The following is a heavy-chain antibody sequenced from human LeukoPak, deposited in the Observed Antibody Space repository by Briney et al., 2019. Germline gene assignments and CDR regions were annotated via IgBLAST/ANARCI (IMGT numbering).Heavy chain of an antibody. J-gene: IGHJ1*01. CDR3: AKGRDSSGRQYFQH. CDR2: ISGSGGST. CDR1: GFTFSSYA. D-gene: IGHD3-22*01. Sequence: GGSLRLSCAVSGFTFSSYAMSWVRQAPGKGLEWVSHISGSGGSTYSADSVKGRFTISRDNSMNTLYLQMNSLRAEDTAVYFCAKGRDSSGRQYFQHWGQGTLVTVSS. V-gene: IGHV3-23*01.